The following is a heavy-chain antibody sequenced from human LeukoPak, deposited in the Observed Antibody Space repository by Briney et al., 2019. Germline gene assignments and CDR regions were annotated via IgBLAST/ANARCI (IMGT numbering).Heavy chain of an antibody. V-gene: IGHV3-74*01. CDR2: INGDGRST. D-gene: IGHD1-14*01. CDR1: GFPFSSYW. Sequence: GGSLRLSCAASGFPFSSYWMHWVRQVPGKGLLWVSRINGDGRSTSYADSVKGRFTITRDNAKYTLFLQMNNLGAEDTAVYYCAKGRGAPDFYYYYYGMDVWGQGTTVTVSS. CDR3: AKGRGAPDFYYYYYGMDV. J-gene: IGHJ6*02.